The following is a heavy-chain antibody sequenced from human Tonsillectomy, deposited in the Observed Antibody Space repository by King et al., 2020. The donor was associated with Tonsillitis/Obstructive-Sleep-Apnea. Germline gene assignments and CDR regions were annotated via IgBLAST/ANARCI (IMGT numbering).Heavy chain of an antibody. CDR2: IYPGDSDT. V-gene: IGHV5-51*01. CDR3: AMMYSEFWSDYPTTYYYYMDV. Sequence: LQLVQSGAEVKKPGESLKISCKGSGYSFTSYWIGWVRQMPGKGLEWMGIIYPGDSDTRYSPSFQGQVTISADKSISTAYLQWSSLKASDTAIYYCAMMYSEFWSDYPTTYYYYMDVWGKGTTVTVSS. J-gene: IGHJ6*03. CDR1: GYSFTSYW. D-gene: IGHD3-3*01.